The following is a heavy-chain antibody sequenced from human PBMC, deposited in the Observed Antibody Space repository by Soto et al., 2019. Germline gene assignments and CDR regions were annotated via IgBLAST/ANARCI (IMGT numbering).Heavy chain of an antibody. CDR1: GGTFSSYS. D-gene: IGHD3-22*01. J-gene: IGHJ4*02. V-gene: IGHV1-69*06. Sequence: SVKVSCKASGGTFSSYSISWVRQAPGQGLEWMGGIIPIFGTANYAQKFQGRVTITADKSTSTAYMELSSLRSEDTAVYYCARTLPGYYYDSSGYSDLDYWGQGTLVTVSS. CDR2: IIPIFGTA. CDR3: ARTLPGYYYDSSGYSDLDY.